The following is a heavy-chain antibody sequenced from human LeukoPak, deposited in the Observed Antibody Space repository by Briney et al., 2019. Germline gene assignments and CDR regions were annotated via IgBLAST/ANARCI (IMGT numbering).Heavy chain of an antibody. Sequence: PSETLSLTCAVSGGSINSDNWWSWVRQPPGKGLEWIGEIFHSGSANYNPSLKGRVTMSVDKSKNQFSLKLTSVTAADTAVYYCASHYYGSYGSDAFDVWGQGTMVTVSS. J-gene: IGHJ3*01. D-gene: IGHD3-22*01. CDR3: ASHYYGSYGSDAFDV. CDR2: IFHSGSA. CDR1: GGSINSDNW. V-gene: IGHV4-4*02.